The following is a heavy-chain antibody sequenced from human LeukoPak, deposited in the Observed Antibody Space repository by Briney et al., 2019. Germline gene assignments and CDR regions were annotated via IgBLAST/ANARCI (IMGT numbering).Heavy chain of an antibody. CDR3: ARSGGSGGWYFFRRGGGSDGDGNWFDP. V-gene: IGHV4-34*01. D-gene: IGHD6-19*01. CDR2: INHSGST. CDR1: GGSFSGYY. Sequence: PSETLSLTCAVYGGSFSGYYWSWIRQPPGKGLEWIGEINHSGSTNYNPSLKSRVTISVDTSKNQFSLKLSSVTAADTAVYYCARSGGSGGWYFFRRGGGSDGDGNWFDPWGQGTLVTVSS. J-gene: IGHJ5*02.